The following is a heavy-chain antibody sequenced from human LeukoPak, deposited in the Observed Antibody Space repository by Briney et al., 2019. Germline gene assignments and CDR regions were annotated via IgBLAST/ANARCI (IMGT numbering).Heavy chain of an antibody. V-gene: IGHV4-34*01. J-gene: IGHJ4*02. CDR2: INHSGST. D-gene: IGHD3-22*01. CDR3: ARFNKITMIVVP. Sequence: SETLSLTCAVYGGSFSGCYWSWIRQPPGKGLEWIGEINHSGSTNYNPSLKSRVTISVDTSKNQFSLKLNSVTAADTAVYYCARFNKITMIVVPWGQGTLVTVSS. CDR1: GGSFSGCY.